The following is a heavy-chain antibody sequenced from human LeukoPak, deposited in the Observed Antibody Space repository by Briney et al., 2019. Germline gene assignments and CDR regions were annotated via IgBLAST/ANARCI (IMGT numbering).Heavy chain of an antibody. CDR2: INSDGSTT. CDR3: ARDPSLNY. J-gene: IGHJ4*02. D-gene: IGHD2-2*01. CDR1: GFTFSSYW. Sequence: GGSLRLSCAASGFTFSSYWMHWVRQAPGKGLVWVSNINSDGSTTTYADSVKGRFTISRDNAKNSLYLQMNSLRAEDTAVYYCARDPSLNYWGQGTLVTVSS. V-gene: IGHV3-74*01.